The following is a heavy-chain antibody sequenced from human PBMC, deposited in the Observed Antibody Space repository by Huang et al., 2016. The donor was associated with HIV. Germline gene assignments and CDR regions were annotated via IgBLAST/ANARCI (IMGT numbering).Heavy chain of an antibody. CDR3: ARRFSSSSGYFDY. J-gene: IGHJ4*02. D-gene: IGHD6-6*01. CDR1: GYSFSSYW. V-gene: IGHV5-51*01. Sequence: VQLVQSGAEVKKPGESLKISCKGSGYSFSSYWIAWVRQMPGKGREWRGIIFPYDSDTTYSPSFEGQVTISADKSIGTAYLQWSSLKASDTAMYYCARRFSSSSGYFDYWGQGSLVTVSS. CDR2: IFPYDSDT.